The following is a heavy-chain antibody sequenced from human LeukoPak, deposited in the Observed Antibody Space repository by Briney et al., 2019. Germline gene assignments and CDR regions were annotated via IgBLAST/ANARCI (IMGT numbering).Heavy chain of an antibody. CDR1: GGSISSYY. J-gene: IGHJ6*02. CDR3: ARVNYDSSGYYYYYYGMDV. V-gene: IGHV4-59*01. CDR2: IYYSGST. D-gene: IGHD3-22*01. Sequence: SETLSLTCTVSGGSISSYYWSWIRQPPGKGLEWIGYIYYSGSTNYNPSLKSRVTISVDTSKNQFSLKLSSVTAADTAVYYCARVNYDSSGYYYYYYGMDVWGQGTTVTVSS.